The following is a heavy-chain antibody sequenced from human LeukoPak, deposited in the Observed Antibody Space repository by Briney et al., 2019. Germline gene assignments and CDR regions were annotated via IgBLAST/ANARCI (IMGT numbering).Heavy chain of an antibody. D-gene: IGHD3-10*01. J-gene: IGHJ4*02. Sequence: PSETLSLTCTVSGGSISSSSYYWGWIRQPPGKGLEWIGYIYDSGSTNYNPSLKSRVTISVDTSKNQFSLKLSSVTAADTAVYYCASSSGIRHLGYWGQGTLVTVSS. CDR2: IYDSGST. CDR1: GGSISSSSYY. V-gene: IGHV4-61*05. CDR3: ASSSGIRHLGY.